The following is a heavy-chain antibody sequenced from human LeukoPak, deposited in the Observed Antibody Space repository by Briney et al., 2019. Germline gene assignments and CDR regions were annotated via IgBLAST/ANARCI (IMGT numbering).Heavy chain of an antibody. D-gene: IGHD2-2*01. V-gene: IGHV4-34*01. CDR2: INHSGST. J-gene: IGHJ3*02. Sequence: SETLSLTCAVSGGSFSGYYWSWIRQPPGKGLEWIGEINHSGSTNYNPSLKSRVTISVDTSKNQFSLKLSSVTAADKAVYYCARGRYNRFSCSSTSCYLDAFDIWGQGTMVTVSS. CDR1: GGSFSGYY. CDR3: ARGRYNRFSCSSTSCYLDAFDI.